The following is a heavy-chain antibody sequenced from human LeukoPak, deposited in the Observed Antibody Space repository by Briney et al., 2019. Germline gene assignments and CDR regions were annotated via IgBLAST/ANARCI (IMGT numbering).Heavy chain of an antibody. J-gene: IGHJ6*02. Sequence: GASVKVSCKASGYTFTSYYMHWVRQAPGQGLEWMGIINPSGGSTSYAQKFQGRVTMTRDTSTSTVYMELSSLRSEDTAVYYCARAPHGVVLTGSMDVWGQGTTVTVSS. CDR1: GYTFTSYY. CDR2: INPSGGST. CDR3: ARAPHGVVLTGSMDV. V-gene: IGHV1-46*01. D-gene: IGHD3-9*01.